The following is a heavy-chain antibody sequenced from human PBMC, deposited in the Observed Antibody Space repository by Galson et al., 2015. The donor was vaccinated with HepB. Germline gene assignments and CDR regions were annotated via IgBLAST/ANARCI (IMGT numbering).Heavy chain of an antibody. CDR1: GITLSSYT. CDR3: AKGNWGSTPDF. D-gene: IGHD7-27*01. V-gene: IGHV3-23*01. J-gene: IGHJ4*02. Sequence: SLRLSCAASGITLSSYTMTRVRQAPGKGLEWVSSISGSDTYYVDSMKGRFTISRDNSKNTLYLQMDNLRSEDTAVYYCAKGNWGSTPDFWGQGTLVTVSS. CDR2: ISGSDT.